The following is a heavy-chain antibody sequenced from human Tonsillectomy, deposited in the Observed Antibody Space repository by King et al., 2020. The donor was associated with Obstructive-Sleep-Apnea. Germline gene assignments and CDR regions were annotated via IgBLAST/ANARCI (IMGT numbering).Heavy chain of an antibody. CDR3: ARGKVRGVIINYYYYGMDV. CDR1: GGSISSYY. V-gene: IGHV4-59*01. Sequence: LQLQESGPGLVKPSETLSLTCTVSGGSISSYYWSWIRQPPGKGLEWSGYIYYSGSTNYNPSLQSRVTISGDTSKNQFSLKLSAVTGADTAVYYCARGKVRGVIINYYYYGMDVWGQGTTVTVSS. CDR2: IYYSGST. D-gene: IGHD3-10*01. J-gene: IGHJ6*02.